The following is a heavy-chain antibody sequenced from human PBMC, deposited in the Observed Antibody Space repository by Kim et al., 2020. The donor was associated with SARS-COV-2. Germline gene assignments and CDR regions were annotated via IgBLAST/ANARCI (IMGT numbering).Heavy chain of an antibody. V-gene: IGHV1-8*01. Sequence: GYAKRFQGRVTMTRNTSISTAYMELSSLRSEDTAVYYCARSAATRRGFDPWGQGTLVTVSS. D-gene: IGHD4-17*01. J-gene: IGHJ5*02. CDR3: ARSAATRRGFDP.